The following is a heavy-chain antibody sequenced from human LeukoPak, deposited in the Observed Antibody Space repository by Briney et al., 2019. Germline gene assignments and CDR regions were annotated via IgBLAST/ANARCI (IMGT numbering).Heavy chain of an antibody. CDR1: GGSISSSSYY. V-gene: IGHV4-39*07. CDR2: IYYSGST. J-gene: IGHJ6*03. CDR3: ARRSWWLVRIASPLYMDV. D-gene: IGHD6-19*01. Sequence: SETLSLTCTVSGGSISSSSYYWGWIRQPPGKGLEWIGSIYYSGSTYYNPSLKSRVTISVDTSKNQFSLKLSSVTAADTAVYYCARRSWWLVRIASPLYMDVWGKGTTVTVSS.